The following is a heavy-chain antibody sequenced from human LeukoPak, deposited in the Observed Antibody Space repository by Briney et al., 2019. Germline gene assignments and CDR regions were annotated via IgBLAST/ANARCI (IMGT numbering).Heavy chain of an antibody. CDR3: ARVPPYSSGRGGFDY. Sequence: SETLSLTCTVSGCPISGYYWSWIRHPPGKGLEWIAYIYNTGSAFYNPSLRSRVTISEDTSKNQFSLKVNSLTAADTAVYYCARVPPYSSGRGGFDYWGQGILVTVSS. V-gene: IGHV4-59*13. D-gene: IGHD6-19*01. CDR2: IYNTGSA. CDR1: GCPISGYY. J-gene: IGHJ4*02.